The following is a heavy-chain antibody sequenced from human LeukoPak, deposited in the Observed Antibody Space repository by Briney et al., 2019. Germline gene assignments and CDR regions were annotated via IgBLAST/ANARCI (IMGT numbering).Heavy chain of an antibody. V-gene: IGHV1-46*01. J-gene: IGHJ5*02. CDR2: IDPTGGDT. CDR1: GYTFSSYY. D-gene: IGHD2-8*01. CDR3: ARDSVPNGWFDP. Sequence: ASVTVSCKAPGYTFSSYYMHWVRLAPGQGLEWMGIIDPTGGDTSYAQKFQGRVTMTRDMSTSTVYMELSSLRSEDTAVYYCARDSVPNGWFDPWGQGTLVTVSS.